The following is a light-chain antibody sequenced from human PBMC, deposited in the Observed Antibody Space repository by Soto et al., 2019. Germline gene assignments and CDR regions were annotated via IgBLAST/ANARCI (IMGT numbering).Light chain of an antibody. CDR2: ATT. J-gene: IGKJ3*01. CDR3: QKHDSWTPLFT. CDR1: QSVSSN. Sequence: EIIMTQSPATLSVSPGERATLSCRASQSVSSNLAWYRQRPGQAPRLLIYATTTRATGIPDSCSGSGSGRQFTLTSSSLQSEDFAVYYCQKHDSWTPLFTFGAGTKVDLK. V-gene: IGKV3D-15*01.